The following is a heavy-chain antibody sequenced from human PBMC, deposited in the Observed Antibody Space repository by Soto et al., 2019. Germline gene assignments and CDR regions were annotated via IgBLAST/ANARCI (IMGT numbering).Heavy chain of an antibody. J-gene: IGHJ3*02. Sequence: PSETLSLTCTVSGGSITSYYWSWILQPPGKGLEWIGYIYYSGSTNYNPSLKSRVTISVDTSKNQFSLKLSSVTAADTAVYYCARGPITYYYDSSGSDAFDIWGQGTMVTVSS. CDR1: GGSITSYY. CDR3: ARGPITYYYDSSGSDAFDI. V-gene: IGHV4-59*01. D-gene: IGHD3-22*01. CDR2: IYYSGST.